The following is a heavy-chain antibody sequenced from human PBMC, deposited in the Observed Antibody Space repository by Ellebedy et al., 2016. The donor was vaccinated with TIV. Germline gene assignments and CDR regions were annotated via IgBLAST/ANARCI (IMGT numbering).Heavy chain of an antibody. CDR3: ARGRRSLDD. CDR1: GFTFSSYW. CDR2: IKQDGSEK. J-gene: IGHJ4*02. Sequence: PGGSLRLSCAASGFTFSSYWMSWVRQAPGKGLEWVASIKQDGSEKYYVDSVKGRFTISRDNAKNSLYLQMNSLRVEDTAVYHCARGRRSLDDWGQGTLVTVSS. V-gene: IGHV3-7*01.